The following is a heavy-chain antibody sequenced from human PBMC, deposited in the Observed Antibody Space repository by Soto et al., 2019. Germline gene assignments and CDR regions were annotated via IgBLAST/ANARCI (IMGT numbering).Heavy chain of an antibody. D-gene: IGHD4-17*01. J-gene: IGHJ4*02. CDR2: ISGSGDRT. CDR1: GFMFSSYA. Sequence: GGSLRLSCAASGFMFSSYAMTWVRQAPGKGLEWVSGISGSGDRTYYVDSVKGRFTIARDNSKNTLFLQMNSLRAEDTALYYCAKVPMTTVTSEFDYWGQGTLVTVSS. CDR3: AKVPMTTVTSEFDY. V-gene: IGHV3-23*01.